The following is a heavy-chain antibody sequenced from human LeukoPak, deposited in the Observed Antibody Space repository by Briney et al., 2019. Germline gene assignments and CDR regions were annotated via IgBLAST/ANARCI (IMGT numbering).Heavy chain of an antibody. D-gene: IGHD1-26*01. CDR1: GGTFSSYA. J-gene: IGHJ5*02. CDR3: ASQGGSYLNWFDP. CDR2: IIPIFGTA. Sequence: ASVKVSCKASGGTFSSYAISWVRQAPGQGLEWMGGIIPIFGTANYAQKFQGRVTITADESTSTAYMELSSLRSEDTAVYYCASQGGSYLNWFDPWGQGTLVTVSS. V-gene: IGHV1-69*13.